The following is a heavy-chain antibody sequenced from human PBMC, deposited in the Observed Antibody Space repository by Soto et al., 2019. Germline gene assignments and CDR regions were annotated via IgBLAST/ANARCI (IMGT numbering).Heavy chain of an antibody. CDR2: IYYSGST. CDR1: GGSISSGDYY. CDR3: ARDRPGYYQSPGYCDY. D-gene: IGHD3-22*01. V-gene: IGHV4-30-4*01. J-gene: IGHJ4*02. Sequence: QVQLQESGPGLVKPSQTLSLTCTVSGGSISSGDYYWSWIRQPPGKGLEWIGYIYYSGSTYYNPSLKSRVTISVDTSKNQFSLKLSSVTAADTAVYYCARDRPGYYQSPGYCDYWGQGTLVTVSS.